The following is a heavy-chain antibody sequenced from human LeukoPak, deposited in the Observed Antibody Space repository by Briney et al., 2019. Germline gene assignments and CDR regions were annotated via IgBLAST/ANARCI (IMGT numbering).Heavy chain of an antibody. Sequence: PSETLSLTCTVSGDSFSRNTYSWGWIRQPPGKGLEWIGSIYYTGRTFYNPSLKSRVTISVDTSKNQFSLKLSSVTAADTAVYYCARRGSMGGSFVGAFDIWGQGTTVTVSS. CDR3: ARRGSMGGSFVGAFDI. D-gene: IGHD1-26*01. CDR1: GDSFSRNTYS. CDR2: IYYTGRT. V-gene: IGHV4-39*01. J-gene: IGHJ3*02.